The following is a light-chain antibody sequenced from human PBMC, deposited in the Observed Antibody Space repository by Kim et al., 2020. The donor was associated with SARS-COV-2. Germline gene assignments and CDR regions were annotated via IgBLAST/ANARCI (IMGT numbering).Light chain of an antibody. V-gene: IGLV2-8*01. CDR2: DVS. J-gene: IGLJ2*01. CDR3: SSYTGSNTLI. Sequence: GESVPIPCTGSYNDIGRYDYVSWYQSHPGRAPKLMIYDVSRRPSGVPDRFSGSKSGNTASLTVSGLQAEDEADYYCSSYTGSNTLIFGGGTQLTVL. CDR1: YNDIGRYDY.